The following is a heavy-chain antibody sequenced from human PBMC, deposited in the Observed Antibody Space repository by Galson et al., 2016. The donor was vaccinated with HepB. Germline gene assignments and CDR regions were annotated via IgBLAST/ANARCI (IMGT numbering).Heavy chain of an antibody. J-gene: IGHJ3*02. V-gene: IGHV3-7*01. CDR3: ARSEGLRFLEWLPRAPLDI. CDR2: INQDGNEK. D-gene: IGHD3-3*01. Sequence: SLRLSCAASGFTLSGYWMTWARRAPGKGLEWVANINQDGNEKYSVDSAKGRFTISSNNTKKSLFLQMNSLRAEDTAVYYCARSEGLRFLEWLPRAPLDIWGQGTMVTVSS. CDR1: GFTLSGYW.